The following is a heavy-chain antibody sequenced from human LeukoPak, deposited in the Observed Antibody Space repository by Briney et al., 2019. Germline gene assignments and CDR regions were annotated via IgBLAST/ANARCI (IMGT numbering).Heavy chain of an antibody. Sequence: GGSLRLSCAASGFTFSSYSMNWVRQAPGKGLEWVSYISSSSSTIYYADSVKGRFTISRDNAKNSLYLQMNSLRAEDTAVYYCQSGYSYGYDYWGQGTLVTVSS. J-gene: IGHJ4*02. CDR1: GFTFSSYS. CDR3: QSGYSYGYDY. CDR2: ISSSSSTI. V-gene: IGHV3-48*04. D-gene: IGHD5-18*01.